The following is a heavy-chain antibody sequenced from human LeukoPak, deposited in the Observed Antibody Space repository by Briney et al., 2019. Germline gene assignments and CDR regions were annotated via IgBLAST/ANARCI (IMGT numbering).Heavy chain of an antibody. CDR1: GDSISSGDYY. CDR3: ARGDCSGGSCYLFDY. D-gene: IGHD2-15*01. J-gene: IGHJ4*02. Sequence: PSQALSLTCTVSGDSISSGDYYWTWIRQPPGKGLEWIGSIYYSGSTYYNPSLKSRVTISVDTSKNQFSLKLSSVTAADTAVYYCARGDCSGGSCYLFDYWGQGALVTVSS. V-gene: IGHV4-39*01. CDR2: IYYSGST.